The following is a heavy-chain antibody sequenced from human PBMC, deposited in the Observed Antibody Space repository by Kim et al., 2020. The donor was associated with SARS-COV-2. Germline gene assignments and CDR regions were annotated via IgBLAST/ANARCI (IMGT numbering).Heavy chain of an antibody. CDR3: TRDRGNNWFDP. CDR1: GYTFTSYG. Sequence: ASVKVSCKASGYTFTSYGISWVRQAPGQGLEWMGWMRTNNGNTNYAQNLQGRVTMTTDTSTSTAYMELRSLRSDDTAVYHCTRDRGNNWFDPWGQGTLVTVSS. CDR2: MRTNNGNT. D-gene: IGHD3-10*01. J-gene: IGHJ5*02. V-gene: IGHV1-18*04.